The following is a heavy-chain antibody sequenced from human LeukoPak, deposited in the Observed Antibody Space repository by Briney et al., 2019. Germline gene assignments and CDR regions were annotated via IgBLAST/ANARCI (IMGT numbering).Heavy chain of an antibody. V-gene: IGHV3-7*05. J-gene: IGHJ4*02. D-gene: IGHD6-13*01. CDR3: ARRGTSSSWAHFDY. CDR2: IKQDGSEK. Sequence: GGSLRLSCAASGFTFSSYAMSWVRQAPGKGLEWVAKIKQDGSEKYYVDPVKGRFTISRDNAKNSLYLQMNSLGAEDTAVYYCARRGTSSSWAHFDYWGQGTLVTVSS. CDR1: GFTFSSYA.